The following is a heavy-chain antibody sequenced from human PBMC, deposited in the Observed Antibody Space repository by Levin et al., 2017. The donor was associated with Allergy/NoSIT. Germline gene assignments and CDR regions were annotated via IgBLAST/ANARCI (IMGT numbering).Heavy chain of an antibody. CDR3: ARILYSSDGSRYRSFDY. J-gene: IGHJ4*02. CDR1: GFTFSSYW. CDR2: IKQDGSEK. Sequence: GESLKISCAASGFTFSSYWMSWVRQAPGKGLEWVANIKQDGSEKYCVDSVKGRLTISRDNAKNSLYLQMNSLRAEDTAVYYCARILYSSDGSRYRSFDYWGQGTLVTVSS. D-gene: IGHD2-15*01. V-gene: IGHV3-7*04.